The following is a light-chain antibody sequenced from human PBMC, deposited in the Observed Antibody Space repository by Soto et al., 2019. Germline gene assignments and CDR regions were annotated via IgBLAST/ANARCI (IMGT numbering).Light chain of an antibody. CDR2: EVT. CDR3: SSYTSFSTVI. J-gene: IGLJ2*01. Sequence: QSALTQPPSASGSPGQSVTISCTGTSSDVGGYNYVSWYQQHPGKAPRLMVYEVTKRPSGVPARFSGSKSGNTASLTVSGLQAEDEADYYCSSYTSFSTVIIGGGTKLTVL. CDR1: SSDVGGYNY. V-gene: IGLV2-8*01.